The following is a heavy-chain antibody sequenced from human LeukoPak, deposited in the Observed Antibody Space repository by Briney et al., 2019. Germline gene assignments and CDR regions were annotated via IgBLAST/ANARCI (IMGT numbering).Heavy chain of an antibody. CDR3: ARGPLTQYYYYYYYMDV. V-gene: IGHV3-7*01. Sequence: GGSLRLSCAASGFSFSSHWMSWVRQAPGKGLEWVANIKGDESVKFYVDSVKGRFTISRDNSKNTLYLQMGSLRAEDMAVYYCARGPLTQYYYYYYYMDVWGKGTTVTVSS. CDR1: GFSFSSHW. CDR2: IKGDESVK. J-gene: IGHJ6*03. D-gene: IGHD4/OR15-4a*01.